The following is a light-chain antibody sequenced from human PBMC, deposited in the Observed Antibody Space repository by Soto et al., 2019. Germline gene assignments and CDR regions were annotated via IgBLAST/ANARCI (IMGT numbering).Light chain of an antibody. CDR3: QQYDKWVA. V-gene: IGKV1-5*01. Sequence: DIQVTQSPSTLSASVGDRVTITCRASQSISSWLAWYQQKPGKAPKLLIYDASSLESGVPSRFSGSGSGTEFTLTINNLQPDDFATYYCQQYDKWVAFGGGTK. CDR2: DAS. CDR1: QSISSW. J-gene: IGKJ4*01.